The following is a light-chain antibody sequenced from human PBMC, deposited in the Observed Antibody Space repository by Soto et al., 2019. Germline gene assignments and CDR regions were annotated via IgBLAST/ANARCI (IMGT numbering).Light chain of an antibody. CDR1: QSLSSNY. CDR3: QQYNTWPPIT. J-gene: IGKJ5*01. Sequence: EIVLTQSPGTLSLSPGERATLSCRASQSLSSNYLAWYQQKPGQAPRLLIYGVSSRATGVPVSFSGSGSGTDFTLTISRLEPEDFAVYYCQQYNTWPPITFGQGTRLEIK. V-gene: IGKV3-20*01. CDR2: GVS.